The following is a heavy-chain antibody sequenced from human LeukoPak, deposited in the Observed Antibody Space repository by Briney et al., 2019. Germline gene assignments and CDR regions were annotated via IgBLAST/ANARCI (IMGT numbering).Heavy chain of an antibody. CDR2: INTNTGNP. CDR3: AREHTWYYYGRVTQGSLDP. V-gene: IGHV7-4-1*02. J-gene: IGHJ5*02. CDR1: GYTFTSYA. Sequence: ASVKVSCTASGYTFTSYAMNWVRQAPGQGLEWMGWINTNTGNPTYAQGFTGRFVFSLDTSVSTAYLQISSLKAEDTAVYYCAREHTWYYYGRVTQGSLDPWGQGTLVTVSS. D-gene: IGHD3-10*02.